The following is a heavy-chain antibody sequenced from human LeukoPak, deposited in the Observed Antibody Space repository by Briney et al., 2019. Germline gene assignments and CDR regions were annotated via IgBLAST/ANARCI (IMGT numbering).Heavy chain of an antibody. CDR3: AREVVYSYGDSGRRDAMDV. CDR1: GGSIGGYY. CDR2: RYASGTA. Sequence: SETLSLTCSVSGGSIGGYYWSWVRQPPGKGLEWIGFRYASGTANYNPSLGSRLTISIDTSKNRFSLTLRSVTAADTAVYYCAREVVYSYGDSGRRDAMDVWGQGTTVIVSS. D-gene: IGHD4-17*01. V-gene: IGHV4-59*01. J-gene: IGHJ6*02.